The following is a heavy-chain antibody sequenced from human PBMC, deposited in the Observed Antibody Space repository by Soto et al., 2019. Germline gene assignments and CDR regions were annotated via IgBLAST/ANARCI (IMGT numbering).Heavy chain of an antibody. CDR2: ISTRGSFT. D-gene: IGHD2-2*01. CDR3: ARAGDCSSTTCYGTDQFDY. CDR1: GFTFRDYY. Sequence: GGSLKLSCAASGFTFRDYYITWGRQAPGMGLEWVSYISTRGSFTDYADSVKGRFTISRDNAKNSVYLQMNSLRAEDTAVYYCARAGDCSSTTCYGTDQFDYWGQGTLVTVSS. V-gene: IGHV3-11*06. J-gene: IGHJ4*02.